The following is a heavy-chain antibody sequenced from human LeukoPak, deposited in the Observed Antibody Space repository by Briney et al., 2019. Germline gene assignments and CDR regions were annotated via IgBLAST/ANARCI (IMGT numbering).Heavy chain of an antibody. CDR1: GGTFSSYA. J-gene: IGHJ4*02. Sequence: GASVKVSCKASGGTFSSYAISWVRQAPGQGLEWMGGIIPIFGTANYAQKFQGRVTITADESTSTAYMELSSLRSEDTAVYHCARDQSSSWSSSGWYYFDYWGQGTLVTVSS. V-gene: IGHV1-69*01. CDR3: ARDQSSSWSSSGWYYFDY. CDR2: IIPIFGTA. D-gene: IGHD6-13*01.